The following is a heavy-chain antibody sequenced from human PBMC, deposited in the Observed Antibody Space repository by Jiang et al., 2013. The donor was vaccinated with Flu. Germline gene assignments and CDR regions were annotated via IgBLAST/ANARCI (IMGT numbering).Heavy chain of an antibody. CDR1: GDSVSGNSAA. V-gene: IGHV6-1*01. CDR3: AYSGYYAEYFPH. D-gene: IGHD1-26*01. Sequence: SQTLSLTCAISGDSVSGNSAAWNWIRQSPSRGLEWLGRTYYMSKWYNDYAVSVKSRITINPDTSKNHFSLQLNSVTPEDTAVYYCAYSGYYAEYFPHWGQGTLVTVSS. J-gene: IGHJ1*01. CDR2: TYYMSKWYN.